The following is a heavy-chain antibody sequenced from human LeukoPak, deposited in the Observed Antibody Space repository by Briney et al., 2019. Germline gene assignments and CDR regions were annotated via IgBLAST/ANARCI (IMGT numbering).Heavy chain of an antibody. V-gene: IGHV4-34*01. CDR2: INHSGST. CDR1: GGSFSGYY. J-gene: IGHJ6*03. Sequence: PSETLSLTCAVYGGSFSGYYWSWIRQPPGKGLEWIGEINHSGSTNYNPSLKSRVTISVDTSKNQFSLKLSSVTAADTAVYYCARVGAAAAHYYYYYMDVWGKGTTVTVSS. CDR3: ARVGAAAAHYYYYYMDV. D-gene: IGHD6-13*01.